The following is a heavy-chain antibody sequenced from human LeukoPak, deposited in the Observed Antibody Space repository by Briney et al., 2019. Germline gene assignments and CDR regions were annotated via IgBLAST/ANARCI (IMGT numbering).Heavy chain of an antibody. CDR2: IHYSGST. V-gene: IGHV4-59*01. Sequence: SETLSLTCTVSGGSIGSYYWNWIRQAPGKGLEWIGYIHYSGSTNHNPSLKSRVTISVDTSKNQYSLKLSSVTAADTAVYYCARDGVAGGFDYWGQGTLVTVSS. CDR3: ARDGVAGGFDY. D-gene: IGHD6-19*01. J-gene: IGHJ4*02. CDR1: GGSIGSYY.